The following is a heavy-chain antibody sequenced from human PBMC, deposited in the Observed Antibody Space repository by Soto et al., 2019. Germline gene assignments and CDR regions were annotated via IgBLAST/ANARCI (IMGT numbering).Heavy chain of an antibody. CDR3: ARHRSPSGYDFWSGYLRAYNWFDP. CDR1: GGSISSSSYY. Sequence: QLQLQESGPGLVKPSETLSLTCTVSGGSISSSSYYWGWIRQPPGKGLEWIGSIYYSGSTYYNPSLKSRVTISVDTSKNQFSLKLSSVTAADTAVYYCARHRSPSGYDFWSGYLRAYNWFDPWGQGTLVTVSS. D-gene: IGHD3-3*01. V-gene: IGHV4-39*01. J-gene: IGHJ5*02. CDR2: IYYSGST.